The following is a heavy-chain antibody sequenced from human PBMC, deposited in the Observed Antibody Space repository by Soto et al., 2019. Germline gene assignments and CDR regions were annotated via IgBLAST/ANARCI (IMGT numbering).Heavy chain of an antibody. Sequence: KPGGSLRLSCAASGFTFSDYYMSWIRQAPGKGLEWVSYISSSSSYTNYADSVKGRFTISRDNAKSSLYLQMNSLRAEDTAVYYCARDRDTAMPSDLGDYYYGMDVWGQGTTVTVSS. CDR2: ISSSSSYT. CDR1: GFTFSDYY. V-gene: IGHV3-11*06. D-gene: IGHD5-18*01. CDR3: ARDRDTAMPSDLGDYYYGMDV. J-gene: IGHJ6*02.